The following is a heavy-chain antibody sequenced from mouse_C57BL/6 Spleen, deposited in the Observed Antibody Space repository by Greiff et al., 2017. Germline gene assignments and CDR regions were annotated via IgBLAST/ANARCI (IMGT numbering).Heavy chain of an antibody. J-gene: IGHJ4*01. CDR1: GYTFTSYW. Sequence: VQLQQPGTELVKPGASVKLSCKASGYTFTSYWMHWVKQRPGQGLEWIGNINPSNGGTNYNEKFKSKATLTVDKSSSTAYMQLSSLTSEDSAVYYWARDILFYDYDGGGAMDYWGQGTSVTVSS. CDR2: INPSNGGT. D-gene: IGHD2-4*01. V-gene: IGHV1-53*01. CDR3: ARDILFYDYDGGGAMDY.